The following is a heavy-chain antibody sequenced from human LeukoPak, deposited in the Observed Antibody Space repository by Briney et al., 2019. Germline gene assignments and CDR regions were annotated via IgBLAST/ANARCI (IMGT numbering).Heavy chain of an antibody. CDR1: GGSFSGYY. CDR2: INHSGST. J-gene: IGHJ6*03. V-gene: IGHV4-34*01. CDR3: AREMYSSSWYVAGYYMDV. D-gene: IGHD6-13*01. Sequence: SETLSLTCAVYGGSFSGYYWSWIRQPPGKGLEWIGEINHSGSTNYNPSLKSRVTISVDTSKNQFSLKLSSVTAADTAVYYCAREMYSSSWYVAGYYMDVWGKGTTVTVSS.